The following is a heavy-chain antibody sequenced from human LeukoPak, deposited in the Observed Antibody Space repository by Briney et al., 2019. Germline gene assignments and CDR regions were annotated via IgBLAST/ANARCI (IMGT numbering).Heavy chain of an antibody. J-gene: IGHJ6*02. CDR2: MKEDGSLK. D-gene: IGHD6-19*01. V-gene: IGHV3-7*04. Sequence: PGGSLRLSCAASGSTFSSYWMTWVRQAPGRGLEWVANMKEDGSLKYYVDSVKGRFTISRDNAKNSPYLQMNSLRAEDTAVYSCARGSGWYRGLDVWGQGTTVTV. CDR1: GSTFSSYW. CDR3: ARGSGWYRGLDV.